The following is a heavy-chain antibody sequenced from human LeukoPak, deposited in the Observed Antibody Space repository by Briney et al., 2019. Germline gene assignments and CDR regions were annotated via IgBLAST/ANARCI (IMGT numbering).Heavy chain of an antibody. J-gene: IGHJ4*02. CDR3: ARDLTVGASHKSDY. CDR2: IKQDGSER. CDR1: GFTFSGFS. D-gene: IGHD4-11*01. V-gene: IGHV3-7*01. Sequence: GGSLRLSCAASGFTFSGFSMSWVRQSPTKGLEWVANIKQDGSERYYVDSVKGRFTISRDNAKNSLSLQMNNLRVEDTAVYYCARDLTVGASHKSDYWGQGTLVTVSS.